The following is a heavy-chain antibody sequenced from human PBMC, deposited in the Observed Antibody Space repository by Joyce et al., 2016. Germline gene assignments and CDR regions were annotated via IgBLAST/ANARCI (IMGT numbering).Heavy chain of an antibody. V-gene: IGHV3-30*03. CDR2: MSYDVSHQ. CDR3: TRSSRTGYTTGWPDFDY. Sequence: QVPLLESGGGVAQPGRSLRLSCAASEFAFSSHAMHWVRQAPGKGLGWVAVMSYDVSHQYYADSVRGRFTISRDNSQNTLYLQMNSLRVEDTAVYYCTRSSRTGYTTGWPDFDYWGQGTLVTVSS. CDR1: EFAFSSHA. J-gene: IGHJ4*02. D-gene: IGHD6-19*01.